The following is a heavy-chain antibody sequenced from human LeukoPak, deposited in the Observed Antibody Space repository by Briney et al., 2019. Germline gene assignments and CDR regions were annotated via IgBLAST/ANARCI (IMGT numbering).Heavy chain of an antibody. J-gene: IGHJ6*02. Sequence: GGSLRLSCTASGFTFSNAWMNWVRRAPGKGLEWVGRITSKGDSGTIDYAAPVRGRFTISRDDSKNTVCLQMNSLKIEDTAVYHCTTDLSQMPTVRFVWGQGTTVTVSS. CDR3: TTDLSQMPTVRFV. CDR1: GFTFSNAW. V-gene: IGHV3-15*01. D-gene: IGHD5-24*01. CDR2: ITSKGDSGTI.